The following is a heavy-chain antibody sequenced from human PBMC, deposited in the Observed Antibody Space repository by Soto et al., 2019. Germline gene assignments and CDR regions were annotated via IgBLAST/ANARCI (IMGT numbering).Heavy chain of an antibody. Sequence: EVQLVESGGGLVKPGGSLRLSCAASGFTFSRAWMNWVRQAPGKGLEWVGRIKSKTDGATADYAAPVKGRFTSSRDDSKNTLYLQMDSLKTEDTAVYYCTTDHIRPPMMETIITSRSWGQGTLVTVSS. CDR1: GFTFSRAW. J-gene: IGHJ4*02. CDR2: IKSKTDGATA. V-gene: IGHV3-15*07. D-gene: IGHD3-3*01. CDR3: TTDHIRPPMMETIITSRS.